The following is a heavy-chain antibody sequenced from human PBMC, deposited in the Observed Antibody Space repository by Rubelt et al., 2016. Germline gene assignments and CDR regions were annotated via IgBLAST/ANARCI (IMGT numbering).Heavy chain of an antibody. J-gene: IGHJ4*02. CDR2: ISHGGIT. CDR3: AGATVTTVD. CDR1: GGSFSAYY. D-gene: IGHD4-17*01. V-gene: IGHV4-34*01. Sequence: QVQLQQWGAGLLKPSETPSLTCAFYGGSFSAYYWAWIRQPPGKGLEWIGEISHGGITHYKPSIKSRVTISLDTSKNQFSLMLTSMAVADTAVYYCAGATVTTVDWGQGTLVTVSS.